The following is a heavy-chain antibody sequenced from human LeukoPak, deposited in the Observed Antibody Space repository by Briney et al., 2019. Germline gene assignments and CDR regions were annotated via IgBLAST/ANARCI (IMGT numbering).Heavy chain of an antibody. CDR2: IKQDGSEK. V-gene: IGHV3-7*01. J-gene: IGHJ4*02. CDR3: ARSLLRDSGTYSALDY. D-gene: IGHD1-26*01. CDR1: GFTFSSYW. Sequence: GGSLRLSCAASGFTFSSYWMSWVRQALGKGLEWVANIKQDGSEKYYVGSVRGRFTISRDNAKNSLYLQMNSLRAEDTAVYYCARSLLRDSGTYSALDYWGQGTLVTVSS.